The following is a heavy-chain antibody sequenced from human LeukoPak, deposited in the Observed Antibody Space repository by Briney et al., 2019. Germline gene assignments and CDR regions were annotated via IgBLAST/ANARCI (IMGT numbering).Heavy chain of an antibody. V-gene: IGHV3-23*01. J-gene: IGHJ6*03. Sequence: GGSLRLSCAASGFTLSSYAMSWVRQAPGKGLEWVSSISASGGSTNYADSVKGRFTISRDNSKNTVDLQMNSMRAENTDVYYCAKVMKGSERLTMVRGVIIKTAGLYYMDVWGKGTTVTVSS. CDR2: ISASGGST. CDR1: GFTLSSYA. CDR3: AKVMKGSERLTMVRGVIIKTAGLYYMDV. D-gene: IGHD3-10*01.